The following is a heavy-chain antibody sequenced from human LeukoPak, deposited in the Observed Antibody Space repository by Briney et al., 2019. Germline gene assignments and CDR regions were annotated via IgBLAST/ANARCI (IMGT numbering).Heavy chain of an antibody. CDR1: GFTFDDYA. V-gene: IGHV3-43*02. D-gene: IGHD6-13*01. CDR3: AKDSSPYYYYYYMDV. Sequence: PGGSLRLSCAASGFTFDDYAMHSVRQAPGKGLEWVSLISGDGGSTYYADSVKGRFTISRDNSKNSLYLQMNSLRTEDTALYYCAKDSSPYYYYYYMDVWGKGTTVTVSS. J-gene: IGHJ6*03. CDR2: ISGDGGST.